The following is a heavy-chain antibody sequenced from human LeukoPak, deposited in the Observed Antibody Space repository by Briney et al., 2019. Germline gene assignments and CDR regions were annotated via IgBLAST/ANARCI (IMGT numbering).Heavy chain of an antibody. J-gene: IGHJ4*02. CDR2: IWYDGSNK. D-gene: IGHD6-19*01. CDR1: GFTFSSYG. Sequence: SGGSLRLSCAASGFTFSSYGMQWVRQAPGKGLEWVAVIWYDGSNKYYADSVKGRFTISRDNSKNTLYLQMNSLRAEDTAVYYCARDIAVAGSAFDYWGQGTLVTVSS. V-gene: IGHV3-33*01. CDR3: ARDIAVAGSAFDY.